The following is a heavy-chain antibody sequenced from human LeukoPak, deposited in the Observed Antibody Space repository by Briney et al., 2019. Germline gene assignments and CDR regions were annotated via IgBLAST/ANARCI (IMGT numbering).Heavy chain of an antibody. CDR2: ISASGSTI. V-gene: IGHV3-23*01. D-gene: IGHD6-13*01. CDR1: GFTFTHYA. Sequence: PGGSLRLSCIASGFTFTHYAMTWVRQAPGKGLEWVSDISASGSTIHYADSVKGRFTISRDNTQNSVYLEMNSLTAEDTALYYCARDLWAQQEGDGFDIWGQGTMVTVSS. J-gene: IGHJ3*02. CDR3: ARDLWAQQEGDGFDI.